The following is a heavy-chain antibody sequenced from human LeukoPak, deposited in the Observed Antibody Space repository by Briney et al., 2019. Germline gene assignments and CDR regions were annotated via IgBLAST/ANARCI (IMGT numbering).Heavy chain of an antibody. V-gene: IGHV1-46*01. CDR1: GYTFTSYY. D-gene: IGHD3-22*01. CDR3: ARDHYYDSSGYYNRFDY. CDR2: INPSGGST. Sequence: GASVKVSCKASGYTFTSYYMHWVRQAPGQGLEWMGIINPSGGSTNYAQKFQGRVTITADKSTSTAYMELSSLRSEDTAVYYCARDHYYDSSGYYNRFDYWGQGTLVTVSS. J-gene: IGHJ4*02.